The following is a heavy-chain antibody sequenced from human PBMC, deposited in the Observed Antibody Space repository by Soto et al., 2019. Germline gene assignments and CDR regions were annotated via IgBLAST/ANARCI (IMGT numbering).Heavy chain of an antibody. CDR2: IYYSGST. Sequence: SETLSLTCTASGGSISSGGYYWSWVRQHPGKGLEWIGYIYYSGSTYYNPSLKSRVTISVDTSKNQFSLELRSVTAADTAVYYCAREGRTGYSFGLDYWGLGTLVTVS. J-gene: IGHJ4*02. V-gene: IGHV4-31*03. CDR3: AREGRTGYSFGLDY. CDR1: GGSISSGGYY. D-gene: IGHD5-18*01.